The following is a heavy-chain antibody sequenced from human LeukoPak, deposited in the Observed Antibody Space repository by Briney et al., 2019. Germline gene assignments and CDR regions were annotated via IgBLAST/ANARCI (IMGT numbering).Heavy chain of an antibody. D-gene: IGHD2-15*01. CDR2: IYTSGST. V-gene: IGHV4-61*02. CDR1: GGSISSGSYY. Sequence: SQTLSLTCTVSGGSISSGSYYWSWIRQPAGKGPEWIGRIYTSGSTNYNPSLKSRVTISVDTSKNQFSLKLSSVTAADTAVYYCARESWDCSGGSCYTWIWGQGTLVTVSS. CDR3: ARESWDCSGGSCYTWI. J-gene: IGHJ4*02.